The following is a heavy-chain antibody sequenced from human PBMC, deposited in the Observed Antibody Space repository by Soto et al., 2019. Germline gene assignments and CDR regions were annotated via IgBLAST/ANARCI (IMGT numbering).Heavy chain of an antibody. V-gene: IGHV3-11*01. Sequence: QVQLVESGGGLVKPGGSLRLSCAASGFTFSDYYMSWIRQAPGKGLEWVSYISSSGSNIYYADSVKGRFTISRDNAKNSLYMQMNSLRSEDTAVYYCARDRIPDYCSGCSCYSGWFDPWGQGTLVTVSS. CDR3: ARDRIPDYCSGCSCYSGWFDP. J-gene: IGHJ5*02. CDR2: ISSSGSNI. D-gene: IGHD2-15*01. CDR1: GFTFSDYY.